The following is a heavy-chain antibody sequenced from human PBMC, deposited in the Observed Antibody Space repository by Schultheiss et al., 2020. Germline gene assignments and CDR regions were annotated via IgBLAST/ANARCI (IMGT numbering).Heavy chain of an antibody. D-gene: IGHD3-10*01. CDR1: GGSFSGYY. J-gene: IGHJ6*02. Sequence: SETLSLTCAVYGGSFSGYYWSWIRQPPGKGLEWIGEINHSGSTNYNPSLKSRVTISVDTSKNQFSLKLSSVTAADTAVYYCARSGYIYEPGSWPSDYGMDVWGQGTTVTVS. CDR3: ARSGYIYEPGSWPSDYGMDV. V-gene: IGHV4-34*01. CDR2: INHSGST.